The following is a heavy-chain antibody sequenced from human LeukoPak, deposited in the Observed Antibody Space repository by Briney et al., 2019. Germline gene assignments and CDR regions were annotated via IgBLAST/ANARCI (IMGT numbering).Heavy chain of an antibody. D-gene: IGHD2/OR15-2a*01. V-gene: IGHV4-59*01. Sequence: SETLSLTCTVSGASISSYYWSWIRQPPPKGLEWIGYMYYSGSTNYNPSLKSRVTISVDTSKSQFSLKLNSVTAADTAVYFCARELKVGNTGYYFDCWGQGTLVTVSS. CDR3: ARELKVGNTGYYFDC. J-gene: IGHJ4*02. CDR2: MYYSGST. CDR1: GASISSYY.